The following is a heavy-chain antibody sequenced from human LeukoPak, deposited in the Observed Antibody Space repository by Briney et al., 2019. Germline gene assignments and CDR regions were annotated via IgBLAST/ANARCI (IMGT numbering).Heavy chain of an antibody. CDR2: IYYSGST. V-gene: IGHV4-39*07. CDR3: ARDGWLYYYDSSGYYQPRGNFDY. Sequence: SETLSLTCTVSGGSISSSSYYWGWIRQPPGKGLEWIGSIYYSGSTYYNPSLKSRVTISVDTSKNQFSLKLSSVTAADTAVYYCARDGWLYYYDSSGYYQPRGNFDYWGQGTLVTVSS. J-gene: IGHJ4*02. D-gene: IGHD3-22*01. CDR1: GGSISSSSYY.